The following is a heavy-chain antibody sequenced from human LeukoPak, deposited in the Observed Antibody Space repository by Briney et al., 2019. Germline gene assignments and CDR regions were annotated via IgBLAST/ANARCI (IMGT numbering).Heavy chain of an antibody. D-gene: IGHD6-19*01. CDR1: GGSISSGGYY. Sequence: PSETLSLTCTVSGGSISSGGYYWSWIRQPPGKGLEWIGYIYHSGSTYYNPSLKSRVTISVDRSKNQFSLKLSSVTAADTAVYYCARGPLKAGYSSGWLRSPYAFDIWGQGTMVTVSS. CDR2: IYHSGST. V-gene: IGHV4-30-2*01. J-gene: IGHJ3*02. CDR3: ARGPLKAGYSSGWLRSPYAFDI.